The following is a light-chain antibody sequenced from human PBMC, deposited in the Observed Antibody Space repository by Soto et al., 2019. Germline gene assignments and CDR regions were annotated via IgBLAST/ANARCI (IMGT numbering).Light chain of an antibody. CDR1: QSVGDR. Sequence: EIVLTQSPGTLSLSPGERATLSCRASQSVGDRLAWYQQKPGQSPRLLISGASSRATGIPDRFSGGGSGTDFTLTISRLEPEDFAVYFCQQYGSSQWTFGQGTKVDIK. V-gene: IGKV3-20*01. CDR2: GAS. J-gene: IGKJ1*01. CDR3: QQYGSSQWT.